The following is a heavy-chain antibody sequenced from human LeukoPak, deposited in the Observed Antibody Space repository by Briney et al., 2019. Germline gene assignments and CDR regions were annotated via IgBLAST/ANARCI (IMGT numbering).Heavy chain of an antibody. J-gene: IGHJ4*02. D-gene: IGHD6-6*01. CDR1: GGSISSSSYY. V-gene: IGHV4-39*07. Sequence: SETLSLTCTVSGGSISSSSYYWGWIRQPPGKGLEWIGSIYYSGSTNYNPSLKSRVTISVDTSKNQFSLRLSSVTAADTAVYYCARWFSSSSDYWGQGTLVTVSS. CDR3: ARWFSSSSDY. CDR2: IYYSGST.